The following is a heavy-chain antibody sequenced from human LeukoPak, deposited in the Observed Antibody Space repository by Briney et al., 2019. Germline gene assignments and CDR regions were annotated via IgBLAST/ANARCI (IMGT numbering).Heavy chain of an antibody. D-gene: IGHD2-15*01. V-gene: IGHV4-30-4*01. Sequence: SQTLSLTCTVSGGSISSGDYYWSWIRQPPGKGLEWIGYIYYSGSTYYNPSLKSRVTISVDTSRNQFFLKLSSVTAADTAVYYCARVRGLRAPKYYFDYWGQGTLVTVSS. CDR2: IYYSGST. CDR3: ARVRGLRAPKYYFDY. J-gene: IGHJ4*02. CDR1: GGSISSGDYY.